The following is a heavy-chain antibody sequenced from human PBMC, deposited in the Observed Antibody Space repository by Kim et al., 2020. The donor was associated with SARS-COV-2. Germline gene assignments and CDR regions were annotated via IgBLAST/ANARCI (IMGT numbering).Heavy chain of an antibody. V-gene: IGHV4-34*01. Sequence: SETLSLTCAVYGGSFNDYYWSWIRQPPFQVLECLGSINDSGRTNYNPSLRSRVIISVDTSKNQFSLKLSSVTAADTAVYYCAGGQDVDSGRYGGMDVWGQGTTVTVSS. CDR1: GGSFNDYY. CDR2: INDSGRT. CDR3: AGGQDVDSGRYGGMDV. D-gene: IGHD3-10*01. J-gene: IGHJ6*02.